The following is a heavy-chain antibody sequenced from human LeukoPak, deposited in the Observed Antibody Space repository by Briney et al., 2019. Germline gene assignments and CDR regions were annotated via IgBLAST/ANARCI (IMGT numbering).Heavy chain of an antibody. V-gene: IGHV4-59*01. Sequence: PSETLSLTCAVYGGSFSGYYWTWIRQPPGKGLEWIGYIYYSGSTNYNPSLRSRVTISVDKSKNQFSLKLGSVTTADTAVYYCATGTTVTPDSWGQGILVTVSS. CDR2: IYYSGST. D-gene: IGHD4-11*01. CDR1: GGSFSGYY. J-gene: IGHJ4*02. CDR3: ATGTTVTPDS.